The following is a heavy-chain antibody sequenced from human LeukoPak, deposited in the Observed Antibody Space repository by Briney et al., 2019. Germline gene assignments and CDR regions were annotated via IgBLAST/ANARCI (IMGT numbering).Heavy chain of an antibody. CDR2: IWYDGGNK. CDR3: ARETGSLSRFDY. Sequence: GGSLRLSCAASGFTFSRYGMHWVRQAPGKGLEWVAVIWYDGGNKYYADSVKGRFTISRDNSKNTLYLQMNSLRAEDTAVYYCARETGSLSRFDYWGQGTLVTVSS. J-gene: IGHJ4*02. D-gene: IGHD3-10*01. CDR1: GFTFSRYG. V-gene: IGHV3-33*08.